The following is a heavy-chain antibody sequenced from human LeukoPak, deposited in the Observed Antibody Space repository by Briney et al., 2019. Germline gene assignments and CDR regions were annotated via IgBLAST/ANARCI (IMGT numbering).Heavy chain of an antibody. Sequence: SGPTLVNPTQTLTLNCTFSGLSLSTSGVGVGWIRQPPGKALEWLALIYWDDDKRYSPSLKSRLTITKDTSKNHVVLTMTNVDPLDTVTYYCAHRKLSPFHDYWGQGTLVTVSS. CDR2: IYWDDDK. D-gene: IGHD2-15*01. CDR1: GLSLSTSGVG. CDR3: AHRKLSPFHDY. V-gene: IGHV2-5*02. J-gene: IGHJ4*02.